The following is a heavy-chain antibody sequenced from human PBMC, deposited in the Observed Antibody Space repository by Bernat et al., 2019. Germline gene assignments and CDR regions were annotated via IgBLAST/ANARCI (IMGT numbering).Heavy chain of an antibody. D-gene: IGHD3-10*01. CDR2: IKQDGSEK. V-gene: IGHV3-7*01. J-gene: IGHJ4*02. CDR1: GFTFSSYW. CDR3: ARENVIRGDYFGY. Sequence: EVQLVESGGGLVQPGGSLRLSCAASGFTFSSYWMSWVRQAPGKGLEWVANIKQDGSEKYYVDSVKGRFTISRDNAKNSLYLQMNSLRAEDTAVYYCARENVIRGDYFGYWGQGTLVTVCS.